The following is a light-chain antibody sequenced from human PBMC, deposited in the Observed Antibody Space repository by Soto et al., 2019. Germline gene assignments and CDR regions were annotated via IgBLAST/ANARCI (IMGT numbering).Light chain of an antibody. CDR3: QQYGDLPLT. CDR1: RGISNY. CDR2: DAS. Sequence: DLQMTQSPASLSASVGDRVTITCQASRGISNYLNWYQQKPGKAPELLICDASNLETGVPSRFSGSGSGTDFTFTISNLQPEDIATYYCQQYGDLPLTFGGGTKVEIK. J-gene: IGKJ4*01. V-gene: IGKV1-33*01.